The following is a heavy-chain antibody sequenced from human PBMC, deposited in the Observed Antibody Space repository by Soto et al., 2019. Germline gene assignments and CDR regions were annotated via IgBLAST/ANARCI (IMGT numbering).Heavy chain of an antibody. CDR1: GGFVSSGSYY. Sequence: QVQLQQWGAGLLKPSETLSLTCAVYGGFVSSGSYYWSWIRQPPGKGLEWIGEMSLSGGTHFNPSLKSRVTISVDTSKNQFSLKMSSVTAADTALYYCARVERGTATTVVHAFDIWGPGTMVTVSS. V-gene: IGHV4-34*01. J-gene: IGHJ3*02. CDR3: ARVERGTATTVVHAFDI. CDR2: MSLSGGT. D-gene: IGHD1-1*01.